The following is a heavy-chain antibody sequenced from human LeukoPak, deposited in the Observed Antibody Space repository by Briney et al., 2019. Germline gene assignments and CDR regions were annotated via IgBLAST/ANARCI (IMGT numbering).Heavy chain of an antibody. D-gene: IGHD6-13*01. J-gene: IGHJ6*02. Sequence: PGGSLRLSCAASGFTFSSYGMHWVRQAPGKGLEWVAVISYDGSNKYYADSVKGRFTISRDNSKNTLYLQMNSLKAEDTAVYYCARATSSWPINYYYYGMDVWGQGTTVTVSS. CDR2: ISYDGSNK. V-gene: IGHV3-30*03. CDR1: GFTFSSYG. CDR3: ARATSSWPINYYYYGMDV.